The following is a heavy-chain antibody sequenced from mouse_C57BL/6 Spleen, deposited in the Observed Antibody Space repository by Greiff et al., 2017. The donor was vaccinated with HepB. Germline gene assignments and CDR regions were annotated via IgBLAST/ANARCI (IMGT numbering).Heavy chain of an antibody. J-gene: IGHJ1*03. CDR1: GFSLTSYG. CDR2: IWSGGST. Sequence: QVQLQQSGPGLVQPSQRLSITCTVSGFSLTSYGVHWVRQSPGKGLEWLGVIWSGGSTDYNAAFISRLSISNDNSKSKVFLKMNNLQADDTATYYWARRVAGDWYFDVWGTGTTFTVSS. V-gene: IGHV2-2*01. CDR3: ARRVAGDWYFDV.